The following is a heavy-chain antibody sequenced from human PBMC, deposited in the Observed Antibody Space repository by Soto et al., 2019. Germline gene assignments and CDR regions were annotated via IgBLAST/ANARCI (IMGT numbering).Heavy chain of an antibody. D-gene: IGHD1-1*01. CDR1: GFTFSSYA. Sequence: EVQLLESGGGWVQPGGSLRLSCAASGFTFSSYALSWVRQALGKGLEWVSTVRGSGGATYYADSVKGRFTISRDDSKNTIYLQMNSLRAEDTAVYYCATDPGTWTEYFQHWGQGTLVTVSS. V-gene: IGHV3-23*01. CDR2: VRGSGGAT. J-gene: IGHJ1*01. CDR3: ATDPGTWTEYFQH.